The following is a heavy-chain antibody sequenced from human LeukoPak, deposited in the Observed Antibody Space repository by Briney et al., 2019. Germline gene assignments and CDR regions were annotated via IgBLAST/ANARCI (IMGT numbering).Heavy chain of an antibody. Sequence: PGGSLRLSCAASGFTFSDYYMSWIRQAPGKGLEWVSVIYSDGSTYYADSVKGRFTISRDDAKNLLYLDMNSLRAEDTAVYYCARGHTAVTRHFDFWGQGTLVTVSS. V-gene: IGHV3-66*01. D-gene: IGHD4-17*01. CDR3: ARGHTAVTRHFDF. J-gene: IGHJ4*02. CDR1: GFTFSDYY. CDR2: IYSDGST.